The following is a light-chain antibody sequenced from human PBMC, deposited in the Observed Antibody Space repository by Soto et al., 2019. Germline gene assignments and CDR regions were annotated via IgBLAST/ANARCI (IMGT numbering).Light chain of an antibody. J-gene: IGLJ1*01. V-gene: IGLV1-40*01. CDR1: SSNIGAGYD. CDR3: QSYDSNLNAFCV. CDR2: GNS. Sequence: QSVLTQPPSVSGAPGQRVTISCTGSSSNIGAGYDVHWYQQLPETAPKLLIYGNSNRPSGVPDRFSGSKSGTSASLAITGLQAEDEADYYCQSYDSNLNAFCVFGSGTKLTVL.